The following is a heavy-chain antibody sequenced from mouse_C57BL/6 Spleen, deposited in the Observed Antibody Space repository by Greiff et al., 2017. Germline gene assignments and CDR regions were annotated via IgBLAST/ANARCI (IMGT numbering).Heavy chain of an antibody. D-gene: IGHD2-5*01. CDR3: ARHEDYSNYFDY. Sequence: EVKLVESGGGLVQPGGSLKLSCAASGFTFSDYYMYWVRQTPEKRLEWVAYISNGGGSTYYPDPVKGRVTISRDKAKNTLYLQMSRLKSEDTAMYYCARHEDYSNYFDYWGQGTTLTVSS. CDR1: GFTFSDYY. CDR2: ISNGGGST. J-gene: IGHJ2*01. V-gene: IGHV5-12*01.